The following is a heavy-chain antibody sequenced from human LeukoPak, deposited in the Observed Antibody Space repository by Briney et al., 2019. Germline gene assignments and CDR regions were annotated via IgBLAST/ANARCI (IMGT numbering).Heavy chain of an antibody. Sequence: PSETLSLTCTVSGGSISSYYWSWVRQPAGKGLEWIGRIYTSGSTNYNPSLKSRVTMSVDTSKNQVSLKLGSVTAADTAVYFCASPSIPTRLGRQHLNCSIDLWGRGTLVAVSS. D-gene: IGHD6-6*01. V-gene: IGHV4-4*07. CDR3: ASPSIPTRLGRQHLNCSIDL. CDR2: IYTSGST. J-gene: IGHJ2*01. CDR1: GGSISSYY.